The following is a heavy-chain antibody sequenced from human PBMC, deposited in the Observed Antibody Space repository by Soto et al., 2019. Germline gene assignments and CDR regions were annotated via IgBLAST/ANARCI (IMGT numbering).Heavy chain of an antibody. J-gene: IGHJ4*02. CDR3: AKDGSMVRETSDY. CDR1: GFTFSSYA. D-gene: IGHD3-10*01. CDR2: ISGSGGST. Sequence: GGSLRLSCAASGFTFSSYAMSWVRQAPGKGLEWVSAISGSGGSTYYADSVKGRFTTSRDNSKNTLYLQMNSLRAEDTAVYYCAKDGSMVRETSDYWGQGTLVTVSS. V-gene: IGHV3-23*01.